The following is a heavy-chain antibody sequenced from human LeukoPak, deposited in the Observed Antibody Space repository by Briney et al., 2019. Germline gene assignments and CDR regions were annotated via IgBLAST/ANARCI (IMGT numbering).Heavy chain of an antibody. CDR2: IYYSGST. CDR1: GGSISSYY. J-gene: IGHJ4*02. D-gene: IGHD3-22*01. V-gene: IGHV4-59*01. CDR3: ARGPYYYDSSGYYYRV. Sequence: PSETLSLTCTVSGGSISSYYWSWIRQPPGKGLEWIGYIYYSGSTNYNPSLKSRVTISVDTSKNQFSLKLSSVTVADTAVYYCARGPYYYDSSGYYYRVWGQGTLVTVSS.